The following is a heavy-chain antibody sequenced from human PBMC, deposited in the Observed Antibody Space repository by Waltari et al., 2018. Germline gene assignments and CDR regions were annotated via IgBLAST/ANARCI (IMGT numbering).Heavy chain of an antibody. CDR1: GFTFRDYY. CDR2: ITSSGSTI. V-gene: IGHV3-11*04. J-gene: IGHJ4*02. CDR3: ARDRGASYDFWSGYYQFDY. Sequence: QVQLVESGGGLVKPGGSLRLSCAASGFTFRDYYMSWIRQAPGKGLEWVLYITSSGSTIYYADSVKGRFTISRDNAKNSLYLQMNSLRAEDTAVYYCARDRGASYDFWSGYYQFDYWGQGTLVTVSS. D-gene: IGHD3-3*01.